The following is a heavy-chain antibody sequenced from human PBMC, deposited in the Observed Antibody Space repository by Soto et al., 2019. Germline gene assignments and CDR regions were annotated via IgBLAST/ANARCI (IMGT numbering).Heavy chain of an antibody. D-gene: IGHD2-15*01. CDR1: GFTFDDYA. Sequence: EVQLVESGGGLVQPGRSLRLSCAASGFTFDDYAMHWVRQAPGKGREWVSGISWNSGSIGYADSVKGRFTISRDNAKNSLYLQMNSLRAEDTALYYCAKDRGLVAWGQGTLVTVSS. V-gene: IGHV3-9*01. J-gene: IGHJ4*02. CDR3: AKDRGLVA. CDR2: ISWNSGSI.